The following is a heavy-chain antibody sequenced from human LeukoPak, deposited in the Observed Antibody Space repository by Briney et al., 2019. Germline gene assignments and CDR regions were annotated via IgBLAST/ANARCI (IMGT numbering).Heavy chain of an antibody. D-gene: IGHD3-3*01. V-gene: IGHV3-23*01. CDR2: IRDSGGST. Sequence: GGSLRLSCAASGFTFSRYALSWVRQAPGKGLEWVSAIRDSGGSTYYAGSVKGRFTISRDNTKNTLYLQMNSLRAEDTAVYYCATYDFWSGYGVGYWGQGTLVTVSS. CDR3: ATYDFWSGYGVGY. J-gene: IGHJ4*02. CDR1: GFTFSRYA.